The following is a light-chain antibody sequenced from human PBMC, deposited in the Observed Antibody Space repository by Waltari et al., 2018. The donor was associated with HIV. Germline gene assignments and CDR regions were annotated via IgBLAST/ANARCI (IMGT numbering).Light chain of an antibody. CDR2: AKH. V-gene: IGLV1-51*01. J-gene: IGLJ2*01. Sequence: QSVLTQPPAVSAAPGQKVTISCSGTTSNIGNNFVCWYQKLPGTAPKLLIFAKHKRTSGVSDRFSASKSATSATLDSTGLHTGDEAEYYCGTWDTSLKAGVFGGGTKVSVL. CDR3: GTWDTSLKAGV. CDR1: TSNIGNNF.